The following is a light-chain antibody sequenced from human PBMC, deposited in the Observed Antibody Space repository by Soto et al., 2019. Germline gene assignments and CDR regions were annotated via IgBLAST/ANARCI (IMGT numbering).Light chain of an antibody. Sequence: IVMRQSPATLSVSPGERATLSCRASRSVSSNLAWYQQKPGQAPRLLIYGASTRATGIPARFSGSGSGTEFTLTISSLQSEDFAVYYCQQYNNWPPQITFGQGTRLEIK. V-gene: IGKV3-15*01. CDR3: QQYNNWPPQIT. J-gene: IGKJ5*01. CDR2: GAS. CDR1: RSVSSN.